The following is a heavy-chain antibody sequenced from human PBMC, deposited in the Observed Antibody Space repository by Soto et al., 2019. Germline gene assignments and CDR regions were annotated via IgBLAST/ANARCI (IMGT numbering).Heavy chain of an antibody. CDR3: ARVSIAAASPWYFDY. Sequence: GGSLRLSCAASGFTFSSYSMNWVRQAPGKGLEWVSSISSSSSYIYYADSVKGRFTISRDNSKNTLYLQMNSLRAEDTAAYYCARVSIAAASPWYFDYWGQGTLVTVSS. D-gene: IGHD6-13*01. CDR1: GFTFSSYS. CDR2: ISSSSSYI. J-gene: IGHJ4*02. V-gene: IGHV3-21*01.